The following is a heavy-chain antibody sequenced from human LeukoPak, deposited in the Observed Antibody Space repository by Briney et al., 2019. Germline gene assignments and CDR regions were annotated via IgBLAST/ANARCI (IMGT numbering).Heavy chain of an antibody. D-gene: IGHD3-22*01. CDR2: IRSDGSNK. CDR3: AKQYYYDSSAPWFDP. CDR1: GFTFSSYG. V-gene: IGHV3-30*02. J-gene: IGHJ5*02. Sequence: PGGSLRLSCAASGFTFSSYGMRWVRQAPGKGLEWVTFIRSDGSNKYYADSVKGRFTISRDTSKNTLCLQMNSLRAEDTAVYYCAKQYYYDSSAPWFDPWGQGTLVTVSS.